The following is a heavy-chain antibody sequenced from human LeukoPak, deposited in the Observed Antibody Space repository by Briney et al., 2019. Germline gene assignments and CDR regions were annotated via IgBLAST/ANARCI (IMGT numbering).Heavy chain of an antibody. CDR2: ISHDGSNH. CDR1: GFTLSSYG. CDR3: ALGSCGGGSCYAREYFQH. Sequence: GGSLRLSCTASGFTLSSYGMHWVRQAPGKGLEWVAVISHDGSNHYYADSVKGRFTISRDNSRNTVFLQMNSLRAEDTAVYYCALGSCGGGSCYAREYFQHWGQGTLVTVSS. J-gene: IGHJ1*01. V-gene: IGHV3-30*03. D-gene: IGHD2-15*01.